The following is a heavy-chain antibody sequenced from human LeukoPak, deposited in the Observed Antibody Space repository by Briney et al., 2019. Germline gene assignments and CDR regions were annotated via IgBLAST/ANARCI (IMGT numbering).Heavy chain of an antibody. J-gene: IGHJ5*02. V-gene: IGHV4-34*01. D-gene: IGHD2-15*01. CDR2: INHSGST. CDR1: GGSFSGYY. Sequence: SETLSLTCAVYGGSFSGYYWSWIRQPPGKGLEWIGEINHSGSTNYNPSLKSRVTISVDTSKNQFSLKLSSVTAADTAVYYCARPKIKNCSGGSCRTRYNWFDPWGQGTLVTVSS. CDR3: ARPKIKNCSGGSCRTRYNWFDP.